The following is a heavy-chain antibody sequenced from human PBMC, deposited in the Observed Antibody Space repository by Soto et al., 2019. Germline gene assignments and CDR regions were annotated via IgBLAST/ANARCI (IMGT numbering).Heavy chain of an antibody. V-gene: IGHV4-39*01. CDR3: ARRKQRMLLRAFDP. CDR1: GGSISSSSYY. D-gene: IGHD2-15*01. J-gene: IGHJ5*02. Sequence: SETLSLTCTVSGGSISSSSYYWGRIRQGPGKGREWIGSGYCSGSTYYNPALKSRVTICVDTSKNQFSLKLSSVPAADTAVYYCARRKQRMLLRAFDPWGPGTLGTRSS. CDR2: GYCSGST.